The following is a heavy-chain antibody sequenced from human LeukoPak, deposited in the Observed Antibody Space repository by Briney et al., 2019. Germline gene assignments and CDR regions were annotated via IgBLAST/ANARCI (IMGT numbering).Heavy chain of an antibody. V-gene: IGHV3-48*03. CDR1: GFTFSSYE. CDR3: ARGGFRGYSYGYSDY. J-gene: IGHJ4*02. Sequence: GGSLRLSCATSGFTFSSYEMNWVRQAPGKGLEWVSYISSSGSTIYYADSVKGRFTISRDNAKNSLYLQMNSLRAEDTAVYYCARGGFRGYSYGYSDYWGQGTLVTVSS. D-gene: IGHD5-18*01. CDR2: ISSSGSTI.